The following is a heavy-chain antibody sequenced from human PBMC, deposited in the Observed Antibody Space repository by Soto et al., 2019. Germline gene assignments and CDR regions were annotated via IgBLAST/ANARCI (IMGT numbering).Heavy chain of an antibody. Sequence: GGSLRLSCAASGFTFSIFAMSWVRQSPGKGLEWVSTISGSGGSTYYADAVKGRFTISRDNSMGTLYLQMKSLRVEDTAIYYCAKEVSLGSTVDLGYWGQGALVPSAQ. D-gene: IGHD7-27*01. V-gene: IGHV3-23*01. CDR2: ISGSGGST. CDR3: AKEVSLGSTVDLGY. J-gene: IGHJ4*02. CDR1: GFTFSIFA.